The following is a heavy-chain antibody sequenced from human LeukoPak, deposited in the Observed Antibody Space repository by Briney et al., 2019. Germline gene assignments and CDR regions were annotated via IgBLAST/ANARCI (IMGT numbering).Heavy chain of an antibody. J-gene: IGHJ6*03. D-gene: IGHD3-10*01. CDR2: IIPIFGTA. V-gene: IGHV1-69*05. CDR3: ARVSLPGELLNYYYMDV. Sequence: GASVKVSCKASGGTFSSYAISWARQAPGQGLEWMGRIIPIFGTANYAQKFQGRVTITTDESTSTAYMELSSLRSEDTAVYYCARVSLPGELLNYYYMDVWGKGTTVTVSS. CDR1: GGTFSSYA.